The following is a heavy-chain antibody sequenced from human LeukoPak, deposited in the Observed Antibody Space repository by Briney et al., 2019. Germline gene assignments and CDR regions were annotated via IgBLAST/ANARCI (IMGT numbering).Heavy chain of an antibody. Sequence: SETLSLTCTVSGGSISSSSYYWGWIRQPPGKGLEWIGSIYYSGSTNYNPSLKSRVTISVDTSKNQFSLKLSSVTAADTAVYYCARHIVVVPAAIKYYGMDVWGQGTTVTVSS. J-gene: IGHJ6*02. CDR2: IYYSGST. D-gene: IGHD2-2*02. CDR3: ARHIVVVPAAIKYYGMDV. CDR1: GGSISSSSYY. V-gene: IGHV4-39*01.